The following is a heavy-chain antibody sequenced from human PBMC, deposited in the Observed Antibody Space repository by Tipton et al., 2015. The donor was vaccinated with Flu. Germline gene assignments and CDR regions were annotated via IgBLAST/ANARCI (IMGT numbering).Heavy chain of an antibody. J-gene: IGHJ6*02. CDR2: INHSGST. CDR3: ARAVLRFLEWFSPRGYGMDV. Sequence: TLSLTCAVYGGSFSGYYWSWIRQPPGKGLEWIGEINHSGSTNYNPSLKSRVTISVDTSKNQFSLKLSSVTAADTAVYYCARAVLRFLEWFSPRGYGMDVWGQGTTVTVSS. V-gene: IGHV4-34*01. CDR1: GGSFSGYY. D-gene: IGHD3-3*01.